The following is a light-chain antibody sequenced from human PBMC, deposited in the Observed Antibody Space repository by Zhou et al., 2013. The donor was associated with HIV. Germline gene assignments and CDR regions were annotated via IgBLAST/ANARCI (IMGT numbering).Light chain of an antibody. CDR2: KAS. V-gene: IGKV1-5*03. CDR1: QSISSW. CDR3: QQYSIWPWT. Sequence: DIQMTQSPSTLSASVGDRVTITCRASQSISSWLAWYQQKPGKAPKLLIYKASSLESGVPSRFSGSGSGTEFTLTISSLQPDDFATYYCQQYSIWPWTFGQGTKVEIK. J-gene: IGKJ1*01.